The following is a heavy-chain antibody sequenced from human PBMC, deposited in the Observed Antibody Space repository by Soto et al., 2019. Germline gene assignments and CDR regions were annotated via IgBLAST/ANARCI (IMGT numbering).Heavy chain of an antibody. CDR3: ARYLGDWSSYLGY. V-gene: IGHV1-2*02. Sequence: VVSVKVACMASGSTITSPYIHWVRQAAEQGLEWMGWINPASGDATYAKKFQGRISMMRETFNSIAYLELSRLRSDATAVYFCARYLGDWSSYLGYWGQGTPVTVSS. CDR1: GSTITSPY. D-gene: IGHD7-27*01. CDR2: INPASGDA. J-gene: IGHJ4*02.